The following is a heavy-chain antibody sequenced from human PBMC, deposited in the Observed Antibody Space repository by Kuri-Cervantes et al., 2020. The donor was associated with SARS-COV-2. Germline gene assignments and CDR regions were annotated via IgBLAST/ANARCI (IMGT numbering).Heavy chain of an antibody. V-gene: IGHV1-3*01. CDR3: AMYFYGSGNYHDTLDK. D-gene: IGHD3-10*01. J-gene: IGHJ4*02. Sequence: ASVKVSCRSSGLTFVNYAMHWVRQAPGQRPERMGWINAGNGDTKISQKFQGRVTITRDIFADTAYMDLSSLRSEDTAVYYCAMYFYGSGNYHDTLDKWGQGTLVTVSS. CDR1: GLTFVNYA. CDR2: INAGNGDT.